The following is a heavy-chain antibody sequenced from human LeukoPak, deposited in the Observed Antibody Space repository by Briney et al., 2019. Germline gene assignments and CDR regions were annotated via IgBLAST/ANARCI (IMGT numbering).Heavy chain of an antibody. J-gene: IGHJ4*02. CDR2: ISGGGRST. Sequence: GGSLRLSCAASGFTFSTCAMSWVRQAPGKGLEWVLTISGGGRSTDYADSVKGQFTISRDNSKNTLYLQMNSLRAEDTAVYYCARERYFDYWGQGTLVTVSS. CDR1: GFTFSTCA. CDR3: ARERYFDY. V-gene: IGHV3-23*01.